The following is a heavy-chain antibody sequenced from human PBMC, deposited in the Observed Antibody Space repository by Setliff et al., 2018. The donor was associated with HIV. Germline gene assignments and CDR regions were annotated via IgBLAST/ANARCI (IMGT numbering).Heavy chain of an antibody. CDR1: GGSISSYY. V-gene: IGHV4-59*01. J-gene: IGHJ3*02. Sequence: PSETLSLTCTVSGGSISSYYWSWIRQPPGKGLEWIGYIYYSGSTNYNPSLKSRVTISVDTSKNQFSLKLSSVTAADTAVYYCARDGGLRLGELSSRAQGNFDIWGQGTMGTVSS. CDR2: IYYSGST. D-gene: IGHD3-16*02. CDR3: ARDGGLRLGELSSRAQGNFDI.